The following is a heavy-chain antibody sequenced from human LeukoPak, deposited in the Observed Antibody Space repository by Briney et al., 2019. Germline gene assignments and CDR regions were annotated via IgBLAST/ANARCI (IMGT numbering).Heavy chain of an antibody. Sequence: GGSLRLSCVGSGFTFSNYWLSWVRQTPGKGLEWVANIKQDASEKYYVDSVKGRFTISGDNAKNSLYLQMNTLRAEDTAVYYCARLHSGSYYGDAFDIWGQGTMVTVSS. J-gene: IGHJ3*02. CDR2: IKQDASEK. D-gene: IGHD1-26*01. V-gene: IGHV3-7*01. CDR3: ARLHSGSYYGDAFDI. CDR1: GFTFSNYW.